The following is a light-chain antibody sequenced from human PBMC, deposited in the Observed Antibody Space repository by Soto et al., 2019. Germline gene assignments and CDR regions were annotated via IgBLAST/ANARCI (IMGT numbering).Light chain of an antibody. CDR1: QSVSSNY. CDR2: GAS. J-gene: IGKJ1*01. V-gene: IGKV3-20*01. Sequence: EIVLTQSPGTLSLSPGERATLSCRASQSVSSNYLAWCQQKPGQAPRLLIYGASRRATGIPDRFSGSGSGTDFTLTISRLEPGDFAVYYCQQYGRSPWTFGQGTKVEIK. CDR3: QQYGRSPWT.